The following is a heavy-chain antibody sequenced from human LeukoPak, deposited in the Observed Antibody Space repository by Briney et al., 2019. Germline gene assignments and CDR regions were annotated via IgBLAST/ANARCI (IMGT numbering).Heavy chain of an antibody. CDR3: AKPLAVEMATTDY. J-gene: IGHJ4*02. CDR1: GFTFSSYA. V-gene: IGHV3-30*04. CDR2: ISYDGSNK. D-gene: IGHD5-24*01. Sequence: GRSLRLSCAASGFTFSSYAMHWVRQAPGKGLEWVAVISYDGSNKYYADSVKGRFTISRDNSKNTLYLQMNSLRAEDTAVYYCAKPLAVEMATTDYWGQGTLVTVSS.